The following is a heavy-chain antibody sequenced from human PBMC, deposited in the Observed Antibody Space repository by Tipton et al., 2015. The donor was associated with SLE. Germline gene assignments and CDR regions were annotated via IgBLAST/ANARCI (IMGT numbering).Heavy chain of an antibody. Sequence: QLVQSGAEVKKPGASVKVSCKASGYTFTSYDINWVRQATGQGLEWMGWINPNSGGTNYAQKFQGRVTMTRDTSISTAYMELSRLRSDDTAVYYCARGRKYLDYWGQGTLVTVSS. D-gene: IGHD2-15*01. CDR3: ARGRKYLDY. CDR1: GYTFTSYD. V-gene: IGHV1-2*02. J-gene: IGHJ4*02. CDR2: INPNSGGT.